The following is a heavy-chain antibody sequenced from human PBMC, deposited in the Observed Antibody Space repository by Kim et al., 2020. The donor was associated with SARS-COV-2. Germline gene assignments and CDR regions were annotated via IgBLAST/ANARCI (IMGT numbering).Heavy chain of an antibody. Sequence: SETLSLTCTVSGGSISSSSYYWGWIRQPPGKGLEWIGSIYYSGSTYYNPSLKSRVTISVDTSKNQFSLKLSSVTAADTAVYYCARDSGVPDPWGQGTLVTVSS. J-gene: IGHJ5*02. CDR2: IYYSGST. V-gene: IGHV4-39*07. CDR3: ARDSGVPDP. D-gene: IGHD3-3*01. CDR1: GGSISSSSYY.